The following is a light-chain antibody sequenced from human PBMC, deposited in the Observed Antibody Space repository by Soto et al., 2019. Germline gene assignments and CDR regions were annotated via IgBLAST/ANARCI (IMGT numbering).Light chain of an antibody. V-gene: IGLV1-40*01. CDR1: SSNIGAGYD. Sequence: QSALTQPPSVSGAPGQRVTISCTGSSSNIGAGYDVHWYQQLPGTAPKLLIYGNSNRPSGVPDRFSGSKSGTSASLAITGRQAEDEADYHCQSYDSSLSGYVFGTGTKLTVL. J-gene: IGLJ1*01. CDR3: QSYDSSLSGYV. CDR2: GNS.